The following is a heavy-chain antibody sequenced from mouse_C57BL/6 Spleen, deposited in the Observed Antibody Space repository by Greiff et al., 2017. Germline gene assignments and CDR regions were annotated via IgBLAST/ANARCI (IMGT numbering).Heavy chain of an antibody. CDR1: GYTFTSYW. CDR3: ARRLRWDYAMDY. V-gene: IGHV1-61*01. J-gene: IGHJ4*01. CDR2: IYPSDSET. Sequence: QVQLQQPGAELVRPGSSVKLSCKASGYTFTSYWMDWVKQRPGQGLEWIGNIYPSDSETHYNQKFKDKATLTVDKSSSTAYMQLSSLTSEDSAVYYCARRLRWDYAMDYWGQGTSVTVSS. D-gene: IGHD3-2*02.